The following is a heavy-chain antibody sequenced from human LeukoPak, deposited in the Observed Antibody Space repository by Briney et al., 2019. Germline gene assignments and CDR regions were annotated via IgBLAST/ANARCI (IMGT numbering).Heavy chain of an antibody. Sequence: ASVKVSCKASGYTFTGYYIHWVRQAPGQGLEWMGWINPNNNGTNYAQNFQGRVTMTRDTSISTAYMELSRLRSDDTAVYYCARERGPYSSGWPYYYYYGMDVWGQGTTVTVSS. V-gene: IGHV1-2*02. CDR2: INPNNNGT. CDR3: ARERGPYSSGWPYYYYYGMDV. J-gene: IGHJ6*02. CDR1: GYTFTGYY. D-gene: IGHD6-19*01.